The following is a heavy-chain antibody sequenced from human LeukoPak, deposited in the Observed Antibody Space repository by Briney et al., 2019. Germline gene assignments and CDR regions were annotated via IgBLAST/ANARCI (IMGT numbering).Heavy chain of an antibody. CDR1: GYTFTGYY. V-gene: IGHV1-2*02. Sequence: ASVKVSCKASGYTFTGYYMHWVRQAPGQGLEWMGWINPNSGGTNYAQKFQGRVTMTRDTSISTAYMELSRLRSDDTAVYYCARAIPSTSWYEVNWFDPWGQGTLVTVSS. CDR3: ARAIPSTSWYEVNWFDP. D-gene: IGHD6-13*01. J-gene: IGHJ5*02. CDR2: INPNSGGT.